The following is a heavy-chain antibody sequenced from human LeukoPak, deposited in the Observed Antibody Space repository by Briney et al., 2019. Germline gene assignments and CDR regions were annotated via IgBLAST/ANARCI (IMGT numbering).Heavy chain of an antibody. CDR3: ARRYSGSYYVDY. CDR2: IYYSGST. D-gene: IGHD1-26*01. CDR1: GGCISSSSYY. J-gene: IGHJ4*02. V-gene: IGHV4-39*01. Sequence: SETLSLTCTVSGGCISSSSYYWGWIRQPPGKGLEWIGSIYYSGSTYYSPSLKSRVTISVDTSKNQFSLKLSSVTAADTAVYYCARRYSGSYYVDYWGQGTLVTVSS.